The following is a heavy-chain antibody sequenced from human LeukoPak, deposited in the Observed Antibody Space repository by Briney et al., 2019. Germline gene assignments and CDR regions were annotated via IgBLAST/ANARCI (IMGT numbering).Heavy chain of an antibody. V-gene: IGHV3-49*03. CDR1: GFTFADYA. CDR3: GRAPRPVAWNWFDP. Sequence: GGSLRLSRRTSGFTFADYALSWFRQAPGKGLEWVGFIRSKAYGGTTECAASVKDRFTILRDDSTSIVYLQMKSLKIEDTAVYYCGRAPRPVAWNWFDPWGQGTLVTVSS. CDR2: IRSKAYGGTT. D-gene: IGHD2-15*01. J-gene: IGHJ5*02.